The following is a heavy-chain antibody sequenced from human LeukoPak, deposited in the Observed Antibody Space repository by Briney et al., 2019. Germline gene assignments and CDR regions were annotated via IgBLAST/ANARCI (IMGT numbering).Heavy chain of an antibody. J-gene: IGHJ4*02. V-gene: IGHV3-53*01. D-gene: IGHD1-14*01. Sequence: PGGSLRLSCAASGFTVSSNYMSWVRQAPGKGLEWVSVIYSGGSTYYADSVKGRFTISRDNSKNTLYLQMNSLRAEDTAVYYCAKALWPGPYYFDYWGQGTLVTVSS. CDR1: GFTVSSNY. CDR2: IYSGGST. CDR3: AKALWPGPYYFDY.